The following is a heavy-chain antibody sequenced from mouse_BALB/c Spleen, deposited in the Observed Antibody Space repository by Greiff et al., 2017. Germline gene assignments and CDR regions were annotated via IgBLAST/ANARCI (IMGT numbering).Heavy chain of an antibody. V-gene: IGHV1S41*01. CDR2: IAPGSGST. CDR3: ARFDYYGSSYDD. D-gene: IGHD1-1*01. J-gene: IGHJ2*01. Sequence: DLVKPGASVKLSCKASGYTFTSYWINWIKQRPGQGLEWIGRIAPGSGSTYYNEMFKGKATLTVDTSSSTAYIQLSSLSSEDSAVYFCARFDYYGSSYDDWGQGTTLTVSS. CDR1: GYTFTSYW.